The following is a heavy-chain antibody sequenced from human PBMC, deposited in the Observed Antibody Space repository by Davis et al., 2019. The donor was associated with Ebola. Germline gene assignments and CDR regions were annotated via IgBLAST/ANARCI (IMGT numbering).Heavy chain of an antibody. D-gene: IGHD3-10*01. CDR2: INHSGST. J-gene: IGHJ4*02. Sequence: SETLSLTCAAYGGSFSGYYWSWIRQPPGKGLEWIGEINHSGSTNYNPSLKSRVTISVDTSKNQFSLKLSSVTAADTAVYYCAREGTIRGVNFDYWGQGTLVTVSS. V-gene: IGHV4-34*01. CDR3: AREGTIRGVNFDY. CDR1: GGSFSGYY.